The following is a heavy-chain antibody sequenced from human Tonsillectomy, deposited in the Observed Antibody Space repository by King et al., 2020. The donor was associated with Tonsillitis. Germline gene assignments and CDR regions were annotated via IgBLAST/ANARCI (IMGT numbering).Heavy chain of an antibody. J-gene: IGHJ4*02. Sequence: VQLVESGGGLVKPGGSLRLSCAASGITFINAWMSWVRQAPGKGLEWVGRIKRTTDGGATEYAAPGRGRFSISRDDSQNTLYLHMLGLRTEDTAVYYCIPDPGDYEDYWGQGALVTVSS. V-gene: IGHV3-15*01. CDR1: GITFINAW. CDR2: IKRTTDGGAT. D-gene: IGHD4-17*01. CDR3: IPDPGDYEDY.